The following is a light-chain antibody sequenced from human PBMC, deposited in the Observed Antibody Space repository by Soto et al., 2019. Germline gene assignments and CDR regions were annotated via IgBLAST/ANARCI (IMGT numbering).Light chain of an antibody. CDR3: QQYNNWPPWT. CDR2: VTS. Sequence: DIVMKQSPATLAVSPGEGAALSCSARQSLSSNLAWYQQKPGQAPRLLIYVTSSRATGIPARCSGSGSETEFTLTISSLQSEDFAVYYCQQYNNWPPWTFGQGTKVDIK. CDR1: QSLSSN. J-gene: IGKJ1*01. V-gene: IGKV3-15*01.